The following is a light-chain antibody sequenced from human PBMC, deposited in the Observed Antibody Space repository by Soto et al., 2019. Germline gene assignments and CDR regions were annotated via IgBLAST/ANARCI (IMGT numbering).Light chain of an antibody. CDR2: DAV. CDR3: QQYATSPDT. J-gene: IGKJ2*01. Sequence: EIVLTQSPATLSLSPGERATLSCGASQSVTSGHLAWYQQKPGLTPRLLIYDAVTRATGIPDRFRGSGSGTDFTLTISRLEPEDFAVYYCQQYATSPDTFGQGTKLEI. CDR1: QSVTSGH. V-gene: IGKV3D-20*01.